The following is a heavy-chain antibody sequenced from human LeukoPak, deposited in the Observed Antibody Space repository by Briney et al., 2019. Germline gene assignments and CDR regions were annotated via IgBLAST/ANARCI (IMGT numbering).Heavy chain of an antibody. CDR2: LDESGRP. Sequence: SETLSLTCTVSGGSIRSGDHHWAWVRQPPGKGLEFIGSLDESGRPYYNRPLKSRVSISGDTSGKQFSLNLTSVTAADTAVYFCARDLGGYPFFMDVWGRGTTVIVSS. V-gene: IGHV4-39*07. D-gene: IGHD2-15*01. J-gene: IGHJ6*03. CDR3: ARDLGGYPFFMDV. CDR1: GGSIRSGDHH.